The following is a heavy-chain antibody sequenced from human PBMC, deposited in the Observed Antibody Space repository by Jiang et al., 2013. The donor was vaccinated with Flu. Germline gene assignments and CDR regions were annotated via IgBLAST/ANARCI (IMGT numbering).Heavy chain of an antibody. CDR3: ARSRVATIMEYYYYYGMDV. V-gene: IGHV3-30*04. CDR1: GFTFSSYA. J-gene: IGHJ6*02. Sequence: GRSLRLSCAASGFTFSSYAMHWVRQAPGKGLEWVAVISYDGSNKYYADSVKGRFTISRDNSKNTLYLQMNSLRAEDTAVYYCARSRVATIMEYYYYYGMDVWGQGTTVTVSS. D-gene: IGHD5-12*01. CDR2: ISYDGSNK.